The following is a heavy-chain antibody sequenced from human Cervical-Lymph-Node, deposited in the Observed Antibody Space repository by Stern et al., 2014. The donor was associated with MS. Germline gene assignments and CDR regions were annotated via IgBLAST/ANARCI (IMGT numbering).Heavy chain of an antibody. CDR1: RFTFSSYG. V-gene: IGHV3-30*04. CDR3: VREAPSAVHFDF. CDR2: ISFDGTKK. J-gene: IGHJ4*02. D-gene: IGHD2-2*01. Sequence: VQLVESGGGVVQPGRSLRLSCAASRFTFSSYGLHWVRQAPGKGLEWVALISFDGTKKYYAESVKGRFSISRDNSRNTLYLQMNSLRDDDTAVYYCVREAPSAVHFDFWGQGTLLTVSS.